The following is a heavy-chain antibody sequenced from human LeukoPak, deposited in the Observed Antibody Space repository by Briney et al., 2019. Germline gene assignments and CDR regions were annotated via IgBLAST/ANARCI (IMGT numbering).Heavy chain of an antibody. CDR2: MSINGRT. D-gene: IGHD6-19*01. Sequence: SETLSLTCTVSGGSITSYYWNWIRQPAGKGLEWIGRMSINGRTNYNPSLNSRVTISVDTSKNHFSLKLSSVTAADTAVYYCAREGRGSAWPLFDYWGQGTLVTVSS. CDR1: GGSITSYY. CDR3: AREGRGSAWPLFDY. V-gene: IGHV4-4*07. J-gene: IGHJ4*02.